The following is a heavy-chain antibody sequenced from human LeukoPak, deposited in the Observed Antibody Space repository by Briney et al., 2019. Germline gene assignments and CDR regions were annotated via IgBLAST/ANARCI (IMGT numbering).Heavy chain of an antibody. J-gene: IGHJ4*02. CDR1: GYSFSTYV. V-gene: IGHV1-18*01. Sequence: ASVKVSCKASGYSFSTYVINLVRQAPGQGLEWMGWISAYNGNTNYAQKFQGRVTMTTDTSTSTVHMELRSLRSDDTAVYYCAREGSVWGSYHYFEYWGQGSLVTVSS. CDR3: AREGSVWGSYHYFEY. D-gene: IGHD3-16*02. CDR2: ISAYNGNT.